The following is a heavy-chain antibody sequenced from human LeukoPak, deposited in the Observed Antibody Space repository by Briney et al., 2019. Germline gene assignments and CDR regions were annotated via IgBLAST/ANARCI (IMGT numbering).Heavy chain of an antibody. CDR3: VKERFGGVSWFDP. V-gene: IGHV3-64D*06. J-gene: IGHJ5*02. CDR2: ISNNGGST. D-gene: IGHD3-16*01. Sequence: GGSLRLSCSVSGFTFSSFTMLWVRQAPGKGLEYVSAISNNGGSTYYADSVKGRFTISRDNSKNTLYLQISSLRAEDTAVYYCVKERFGGVSWFDPWGQGTLVTVSS. CDR1: GFTFSSFT.